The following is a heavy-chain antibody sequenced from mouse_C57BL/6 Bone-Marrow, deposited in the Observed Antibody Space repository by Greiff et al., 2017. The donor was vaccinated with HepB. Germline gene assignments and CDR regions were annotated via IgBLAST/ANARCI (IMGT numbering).Heavy chain of an antibody. D-gene: IGHD4-1*02. Sequence: VQLQQPGAELVMPGASVKLSCKASGYTFTSYWMHWVKQRPGQGLEWIGEIDPSDSYTNYNQKFKGKSTLTVDKSSSTAYMQLSSLTSEDSAVYYCARQLGRMYYFDYWGQGTTLTVSS. CDR2: IDPSDSYT. V-gene: IGHV1-69*01. CDR1: GYTFTSYW. CDR3: ARQLGRMYYFDY. J-gene: IGHJ2*01.